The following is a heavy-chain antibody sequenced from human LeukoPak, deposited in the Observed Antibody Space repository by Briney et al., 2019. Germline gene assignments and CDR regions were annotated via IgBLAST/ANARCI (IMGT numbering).Heavy chain of an antibody. V-gene: IGHV3-7*01. D-gene: IGHD1-26*01. CDR2: INQDVSTK. J-gene: IGHJ4*02. CDR1: GFTFSNTW. CDR3: ARDQSGSLDY. Sequence: GGSLRLSCAASGFTFSNTWMAWVRQAPGKGLEWVANINQDVSTKHYVDSVKGRFTISRDNAKNSLYLQMNSLRAEDTAVYYCARDQSGSLDYWGQGTLVTVSS.